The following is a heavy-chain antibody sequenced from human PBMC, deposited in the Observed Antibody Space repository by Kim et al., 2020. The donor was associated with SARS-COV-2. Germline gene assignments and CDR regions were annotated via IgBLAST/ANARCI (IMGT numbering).Heavy chain of an antibody. CDR3: TRPVRDDSSGYYYP. CDR2: IRGKPNSYAT. J-gene: IGHJ5*02. CDR1: EFIFSGSA. D-gene: IGHD3-22*01. Sequence: GGSLRLSCAASEFIFSGSAIHWVRQASGKGLEWVGRIRGKPNSYATAYAASVKGRFTISRDDSKNTAYLQMNSLKTEDTAVYYCTRPVRDDSSGYYYPWGQGTLVTVSS. V-gene: IGHV3-73*01.